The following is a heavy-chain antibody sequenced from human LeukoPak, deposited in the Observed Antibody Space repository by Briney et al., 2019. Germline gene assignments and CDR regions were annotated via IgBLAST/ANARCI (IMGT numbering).Heavy chain of an antibody. CDR3: AKSRFCSSTSCSHDAFDV. J-gene: IGHJ3*01. D-gene: IGHD2-2*01. CDR2: ISGSGGST. CDR1: GFTFSSYA. Sequence: PGGSLRLSCAASGFTFSSYAMTWVRQAPGKGLEWVSAISGSGGSTYYADSVKGRFTSSGDNSKNSLFLQMNSLRAEDTALYYCAKSRFCSSTSCSHDAFDVWGQGTMVTVSS. V-gene: IGHV3-23*01.